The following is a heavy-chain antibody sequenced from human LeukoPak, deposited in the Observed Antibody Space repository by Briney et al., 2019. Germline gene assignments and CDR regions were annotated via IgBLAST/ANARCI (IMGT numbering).Heavy chain of an antibody. CDR3: ARRLSGYSYGYPRGAVDY. J-gene: IGHJ4*02. V-gene: IGHV4-34*01. CDR1: GGSFSGYY. Sequence: SETLSLTCAVYGGSFSGYYWSWIRQPPGKGLEWIGEINHSGSTNYNPSLKSRVTISVDTSKNQFSLKLSSVTAADTAVYYCARRLSGYSYGYPRGAVDYWGQGTLVTVSS. CDR2: INHSGST. D-gene: IGHD5-18*01.